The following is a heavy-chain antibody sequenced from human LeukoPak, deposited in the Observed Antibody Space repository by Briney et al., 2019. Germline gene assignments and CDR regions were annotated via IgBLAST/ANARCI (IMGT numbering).Heavy chain of an antibody. J-gene: IGHJ4*02. Sequence: GRSLRLSCAVSGFTFDGYAMHWVRHAPGKGLEWVSGISGSGGSTYYADSARGRFTTSRDNSKNTLYLQMTRLRAEDTGVYYCAKCRNRIRVADIVVVPAAIIFFDHWGQGNLVTVSS. CDR1: GFTFDGYA. CDR2: ISGSGGST. CDR3: AKCRNRIRVADIVVVPAAIIFFDH. V-gene: IGHV3-23*01. D-gene: IGHD2-2*01.